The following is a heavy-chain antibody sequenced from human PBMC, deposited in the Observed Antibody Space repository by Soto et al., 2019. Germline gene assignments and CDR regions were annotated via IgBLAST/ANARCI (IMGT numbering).Heavy chain of an antibody. D-gene: IGHD3-16*01. Sequence: QVQLVESGGGLVEPGGSLRLSCAASGFSVGDNYMTWICQAPGKGLEWLSYSSSSGGYTNYADSVKGRFTISRDNAKNSLYLKRDGLRPEDPAVYFCAGSRGRRHVFTFASGRDVGAQGPPVTVSS. V-gene: IGHV3-11*06. CDR2: SSSSGGYT. CDR1: GFSVGDNY. CDR3: AGSRGRRHVFTFASGRDV. J-gene: IGHJ6*02.